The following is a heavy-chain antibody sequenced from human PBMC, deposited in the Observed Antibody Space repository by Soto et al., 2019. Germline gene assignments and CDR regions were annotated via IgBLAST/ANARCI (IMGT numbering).Heavy chain of an antibody. J-gene: IGHJ6*02. CDR1: GGSISSGGYY. V-gene: IGHV4-31*03. CDR3: ARDVRGYYYGMDV. D-gene: IGHD7-27*01. CDR2: IYYRGST. Sequence: QVQLQESGPGLVKPSQTLSLTCTVSGGSISSGGYYWSWIRQHPGKGLEWIGYIYYRGSTYYNPSLKSRVTTSVATSKNQFSLKLSSVTAADTPVYYCARDVRGYYYGMDVWGQGTTVTVSS.